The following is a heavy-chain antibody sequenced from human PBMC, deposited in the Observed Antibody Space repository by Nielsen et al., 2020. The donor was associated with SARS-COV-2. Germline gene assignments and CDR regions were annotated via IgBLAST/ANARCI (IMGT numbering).Heavy chain of an antibody. J-gene: IGHJ4*02. CDR3: ARDCSCGLGSSPSYYFDY. Sequence: SETLSLTCTVSNGSISAGNWWSWVRQSPAKGLEWIGEIYESGSTNYSPSLKTRVTISVDKSKNQFSLELRSVTAADTAVYYCARDCSCGLGSSPSYYFDYWGQGTLVTVSS. V-gene: IGHV4-4*02. CDR2: IYESGST. D-gene: IGHD7-27*01. CDR1: NGSISAGNW.